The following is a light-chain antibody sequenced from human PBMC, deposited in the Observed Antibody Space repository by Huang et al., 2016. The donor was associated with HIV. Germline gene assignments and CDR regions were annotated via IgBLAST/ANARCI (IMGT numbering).Light chain of an antibody. V-gene: IGKV3-11*01. CDR2: DTS. J-gene: IGKJ5*01. CDR3: QQRRDWPLT. CDR1: QSISSY. Sequence: EIVLTQSPATLSLSPGERASFSCRASQSISSYLAWYQQKPGQAPSLLIYDTSKRATGIPARFSGRGSGTDFTLTISSLEPEDFAFYYCQQRRDWPLTFGQGTRLEIK.